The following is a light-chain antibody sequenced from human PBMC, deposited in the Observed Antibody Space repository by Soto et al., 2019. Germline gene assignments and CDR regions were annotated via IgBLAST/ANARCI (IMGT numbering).Light chain of an antibody. V-gene: IGLV2-14*03. J-gene: IGLJ1*01. Sequence: QSALTQPASVSGSPGQSIAISCTGTSSDVDGYNYVSWYQQHPGKAPKLMIYDVSNRPSGVSNRFSGSKSGNTASLTISEFQAEDVADYYCCSYTTSSTYVFGTGTKV. CDR3: CSYTTSSTYV. CDR1: SSDVDGYNY. CDR2: DVS.